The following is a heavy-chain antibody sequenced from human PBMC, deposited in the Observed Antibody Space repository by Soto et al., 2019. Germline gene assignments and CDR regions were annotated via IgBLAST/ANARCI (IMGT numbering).Heavy chain of an antibody. CDR2: FDPSDSYT. V-gene: IGHV5-10-1*01. CDR1: GYNFTSYW. CDR3: AGRNDWFDP. D-gene: IGHD1-1*01. Sequence: EVQLVQSGAEVKKPGESLRISCKGSGYNFTSYWISWVRQMPGKGLEWMGRFDPSDSYTHYSPSFQGHITFSADKSISTAYLQWSSLKASDTAMYYCAGRNDWFDPWGQGTLVTVSS. J-gene: IGHJ5*02.